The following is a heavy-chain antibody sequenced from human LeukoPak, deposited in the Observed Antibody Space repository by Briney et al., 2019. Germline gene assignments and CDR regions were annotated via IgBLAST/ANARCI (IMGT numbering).Heavy chain of an antibody. Sequence: GGPLRLSCAASGFSFNNYAMSWVRQAPGKGLEWVSAISTTGGSTYYADSVKGRFTISRDNSKNMLSLQMDSLRVEDTAVYYCAKDWTTVVTPKGYYFDSWGQGTLVTVSS. D-gene: IGHD4-23*01. CDR1: GFSFNNYA. V-gene: IGHV3-23*01. CDR2: ISTTGGST. J-gene: IGHJ4*02. CDR3: AKDWTTVVTPKGYYFDS.